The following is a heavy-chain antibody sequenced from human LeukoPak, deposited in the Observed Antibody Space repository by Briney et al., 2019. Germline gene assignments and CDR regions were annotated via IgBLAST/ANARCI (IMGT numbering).Heavy chain of an antibody. D-gene: IGHD3-22*01. CDR3: AKSNGWITMIVV. CDR2: ISGSGGST. Sequence: PTGGSLRLSCAASGFTFSSYAMSWVRQAPGKGLEWVSAISGSGGSTYYADSVKGRFTISRDNSKNTLYLQMNSLRAEDTAVYYCAKSNGWITMIVVWGQGTLVTVSS. V-gene: IGHV3-23*01. CDR1: GFTFSSYA. J-gene: IGHJ4*02.